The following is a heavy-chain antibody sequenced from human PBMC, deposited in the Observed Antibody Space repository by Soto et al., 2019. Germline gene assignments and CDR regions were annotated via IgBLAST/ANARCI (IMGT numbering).Heavy chain of an antibody. CDR2: ISYDGSNK. CDR3: AKDAVRGSHASGAVS. D-gene: IGHD4-17*01. Sequence: QGQLVESGAGVVQPGRSLRLSCAASGCTFNVYAIHWVHQAPGKWLEWVAVISYDGSNKYYGDSVKGRFTISRDNSKNTVSVQMNSLRAEDRAVYYCAKDAVRGSHASGAVSWVQGTIVTVSS. V-gene: IGHV3-30*18. CDR1: GCTFNVYA. J-gene: IGHJ5*02.